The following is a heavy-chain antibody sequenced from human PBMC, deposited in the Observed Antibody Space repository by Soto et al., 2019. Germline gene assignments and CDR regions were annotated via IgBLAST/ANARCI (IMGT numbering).Heavy chain of an antibody. CDR1: GGSFSGYY. Sequence: SETLSLTCAVYGGSFSGYYWSWIRQPPGKGLEWIGEINHSGSTNYNPSLKSRVTISVDTSKNQFSLKLSSVTAADTAVYYCARGYGPRTYYYYGMDVWGQGTTVTVSS. V-gene: IGHV4-34*01. CDR2: INHSGST. D-gene: IGHD4-17*01. CDR3: ARGYGPRTYYYYGMDV. J-gene: IGHJ6*02.